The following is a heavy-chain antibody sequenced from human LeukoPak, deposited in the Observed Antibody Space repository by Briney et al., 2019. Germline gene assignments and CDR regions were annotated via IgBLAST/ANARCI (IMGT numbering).Heavy chain of an antibody. Sequence: SQTLSLTCAISGDSVSSNSASWNWIRQSPSRGLEWLGRTYYRSKWYNDYAVSVKGRITINPDTSKNQFSLQLNSLTPEDTAVYYCARNTPDFGTHQRFDPWGQGTLVTVSS. J-gene: IGHJ5*02. CDR3: ARNTPDFGTHQRFDP. D-gene: IGHD3-10*01. V-gene: IGHV6-1*01. CDR1: GDSVSSNSAS. CDR2: TYYRSKWYN.